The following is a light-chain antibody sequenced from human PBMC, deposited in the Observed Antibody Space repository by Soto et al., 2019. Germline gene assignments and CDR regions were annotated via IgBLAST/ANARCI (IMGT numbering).Light chain of an antibody. CDR2: GAS. CDR3: QQYSNWPFT. J-gene: IGKJ4*01. Sequence: ESVLTQSPGTLSLSPGERATLSCRASQSVSSNLAWYQQKPGQAPRLLIYGASTRATGIPARFSGSGSGTEFTLTFSSLQSEDSAVYYCQQYSNWPFTFGGGTKVDIK. V-gene: IGKV3-15*01. CDR1: QSVSSN.